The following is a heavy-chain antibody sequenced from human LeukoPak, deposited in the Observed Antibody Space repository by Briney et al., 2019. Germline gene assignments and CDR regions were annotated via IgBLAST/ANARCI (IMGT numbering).Heavy chain of an antibody. J-gene: IGHJ4*02. CDR3: ATVGDYIWGSYNDY. CDR2: IYHSGST. D-gene: IGHD3-16*01. Sequence: SSETLSLTCTVSGGSISSGGHSWSWIRQPPGKGLEWIGNIYHSGSTYYNPSLTSRVTISIDTSRNQFSLHLSSVTAADTAVYYCATVGDYIWGSYNDYWGQGTLVTVSS. CDR1: GGSISSGGHS. V-gene: IGHV4-30-2*01.